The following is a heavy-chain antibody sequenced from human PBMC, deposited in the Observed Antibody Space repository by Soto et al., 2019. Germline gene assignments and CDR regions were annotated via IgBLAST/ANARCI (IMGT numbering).Heavy chain of an antibody. CDR2: IYSGGVT. Sequence: EVQLVESGGGLVQPGGSLRLSCAASGFTVSNNYMCWVRQSPGKGLEWVSLIYSGGVTHYADSVRVRFTISRDNSRNTLYVQMNSLRADDTAVYYCAKRGTTVTTSLWYWGQGTLVTVSS. CDR1: GFTVSNNY. CDR3: AKRGTTVTTSLWY. V-gene: IGHV3-66*01. J-gene: IGHJ4*02. D-gene: IGHD4-17*01.